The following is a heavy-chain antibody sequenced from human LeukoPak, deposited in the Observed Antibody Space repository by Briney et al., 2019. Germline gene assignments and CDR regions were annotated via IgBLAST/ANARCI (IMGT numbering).Heavy chain of an antibody. CDR3: ASGVTTGWYYGMDV. Sequence: GGSLRLSCAASGFTVSSTYMSWVRQAPGKGLEWVSVIYSGGNIYYIESVKGRFTISRDTSKNTLYLQMNSLRAEDTAVYYCASGVTTGWYYGMDVWGQGTTVTVSS. J-gene: IGHJ6*02. D-gene: IGHD2-21*02. CDR2: IYSGGNI. V-gene: IGHV3-53*01. CDR1: GFTVSSTY.